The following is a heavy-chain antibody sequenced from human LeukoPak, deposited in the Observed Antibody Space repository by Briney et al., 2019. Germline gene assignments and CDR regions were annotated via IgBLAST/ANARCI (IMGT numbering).Heavy chain of an antibody. Sequence: SETLSLTCAVYGGSFSGYYWSWIRRPPGKGLEWIGEINHSGSTNYNPSLKSRVTISVDTSKNQFSLKLSSVTAADTAVYYCASGFDKIDYWGQGTLVTVSS. D-gene: IGHD3-10*01. CDR2: INHSGST. V-gene: IGHV4-34*01. J-gene: IGHJ4*02. CDR3: ASGFDKIDY. CDR1: GGSFSGYY.